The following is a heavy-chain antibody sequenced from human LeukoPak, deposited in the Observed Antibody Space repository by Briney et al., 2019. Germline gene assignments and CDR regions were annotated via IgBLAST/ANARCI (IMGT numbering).Heavy chain of an antibody. D-gene: IGHD3-22*01. J-gene: IGHJ5*02. V-gene: IGHV4-59*01. CDR1: GGSISSYY. CDR3: ARVGGSGYYWGRYNWFDP. CDR2: IYYSGST. Sequence: SETLSLTCTVSGGSISSYYWSWLRQPPGKGLEWIGYIYYSGSTNYNPSLKSRVTISVDTSKNQFSLKLSSVTAADTAVYYCARVGGSGYYWGRYNWFDPWGQGTLVTVSS.